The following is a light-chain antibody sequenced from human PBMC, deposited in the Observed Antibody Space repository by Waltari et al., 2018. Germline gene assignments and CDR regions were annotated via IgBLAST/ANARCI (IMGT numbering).Light chain of an antibody. J-gene: IGKJ5*01. CDR3: QQYGSSPIT. CDR1: QSVSSSY. Sequence: EIVLTQSPGTLSLSPGERATLSCTASQSVSSSYLAWYQQTPCQAPRLRIYGASRRATGLPDRFSGSGAGTDFTLTISRLEPEDFAVYYCQQYGSSPITFGQGTRLEIK. V-gene: IGKV3-20*01. CDR2: GAS.